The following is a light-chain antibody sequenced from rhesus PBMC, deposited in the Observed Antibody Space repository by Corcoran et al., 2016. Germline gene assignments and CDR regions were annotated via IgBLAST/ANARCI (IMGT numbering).Light chain of an antibody. Sequence: DIVMTQTPLSLPVTPGEPASISCRSSQSLLHSNGNTYLYWYLQKPGQSLQLLIYLVSNRASGVPDRFSGNGSGTDFTLKISRVEAGDVGVYYCMQVIQLPYSFGQGTKVEIK. J-gene: IGKJ2*01. CDR2: LVS. CDR1: QSLLHSNGNTY. CDR3: MQVIQLPYS. V-gene: IGKV2-91*01.